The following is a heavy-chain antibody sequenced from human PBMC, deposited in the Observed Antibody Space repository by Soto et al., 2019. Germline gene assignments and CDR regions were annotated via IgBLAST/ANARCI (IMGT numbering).Heavy chain of an antibody. J-gene: IGHJ4*02. V-gene: IGHV4-34*01. Sequence: QVQLQQWAAGLLKPSETLSLTCAVYGGSFSGYYWSWIRQPPGKGLEWIGEINHSGSANYNPSLKSRVTISVDTSKNQFSLKLSSVTAADTAVYYCARERGVLLWFGEVFGFDYWGQGTLVTVSS. CDR3: ARERGVLLWFGEVFGFDY. CDR2: INHSGSA. CDR1: GGSFSGYY. D-gene: IGHD3-10*01.